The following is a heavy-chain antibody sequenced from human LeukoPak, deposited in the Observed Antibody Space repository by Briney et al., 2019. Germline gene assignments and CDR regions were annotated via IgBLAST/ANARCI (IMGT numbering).Heavy chain of an antibody. V-gene: IGHV4-34*01. J-gene: IGHJ4*02. CDR3: ARGTGTSDY. Sequence: SETLSLTCAVYGGSFSGYYWSWIRQPPGKGLEWIGEINHRGSTNYNPSLKSRVTISVDTSKNQFSLKLSSVTAADTAVYYCARGTGTSDYWGQGTLVTVSS. CDR1: GGSFSGYY. CDR2: INHRGST. D-gene: IGHD1-1*01.